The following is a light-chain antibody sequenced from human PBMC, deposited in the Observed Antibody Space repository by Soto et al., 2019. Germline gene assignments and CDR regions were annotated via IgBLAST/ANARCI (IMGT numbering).Light chain of an antibody. J-gene: IGKJ1*01. V-gene: IGKV3-15*01. Sequence: EIVLTQSRGTVSVSPGEGATLSCRASQSVSSKLAWYQQKPGQAPRLLIYGASTRATGIPARFSGSGSGTEFTLIISSLQSEDSAVYYCQQYNSWLWTFGQGTKVDIK. CDR2: GAS. CDR1: QSVSSK. CDR3: QQYNSWLWT.